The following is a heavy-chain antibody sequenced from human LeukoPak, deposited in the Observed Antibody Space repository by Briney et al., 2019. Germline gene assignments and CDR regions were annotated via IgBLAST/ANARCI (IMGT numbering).Heavy chain of an antibody. V-gene: IGHV3-48*01. D-gene: IGHD3-22*01. CDR3: ARDNYDSSGYYYPTHY. J-gene: IGHJ4*02. CDR2: ITNSGNSK. CDR1: EFTFSSYS. Sequence: GGSLRLSCAASEFTFSSYSMNWVRQAPGKGLEWVSYITNSGNSKSYADSVKGRFTISRDNTKNSLYLQMNGLRAEDTAVYYCARDNYDSSGYYYPTHYWGQGTLVTVSS.